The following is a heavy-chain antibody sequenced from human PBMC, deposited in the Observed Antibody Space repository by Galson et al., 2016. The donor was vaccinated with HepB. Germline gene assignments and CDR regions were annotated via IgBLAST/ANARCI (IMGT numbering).Heavy chain of an antibody. J-gene: IGHJ4*02. V-gene: IGHV1-2*02. Sequence: SVKVSCKATGYSFIAYDIYWVRQAPGQGLQWTGWINPNNGDTTYEQKFRGRVTMTSNTSLRTAYMELSSLRSDDTAVYYCARPMNRVGTGHWGQGTLVTVSS. CDR1: GYSFIAYD. CDR2: INPNNGDT. CDR3: ARPMNRVGTGH. D-gene: IGHD1-14*01.